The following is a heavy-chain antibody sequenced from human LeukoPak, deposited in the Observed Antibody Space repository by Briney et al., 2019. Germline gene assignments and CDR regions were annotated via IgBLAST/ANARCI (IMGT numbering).Heavy chain of an antibody. CDR1: GDSFSSSNW. V-gene: IGHV4-4*02. Sequence: PSETLSLTCAVSGDSFSSSNWWSWVRQPPGEGLGWIGEIYHSGSTNYNPSLKSRVTISVDKSKNQFSLKVSSVTAADTAVYYCARELVYYFDYWGQGTLVTVSS. CDR2: IYHSGST. CDR3: ARELVYYFDY. J-gene: IGHJ4*02.